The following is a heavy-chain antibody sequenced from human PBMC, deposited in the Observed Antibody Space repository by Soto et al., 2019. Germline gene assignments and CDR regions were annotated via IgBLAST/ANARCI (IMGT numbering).Heavy chain of an antibody. CDR2: IYYAGTT. Sequence: SETLSLTCTVSGGSFSPNYWSWIRQSPGKGLEWIGYIYYAGTTSYNPSLKSRATISLETSKSQFSLRLTSVTAEDTAVYYCVREYYYAFDFWGQGTLVTVSS. CDR3: VREYYYAFDF. J-gene: IGHJ4*02. V-gene: IGHV4-59*12. CDR1: GGSFSPNY. D-gene: IGHD3-10*01.